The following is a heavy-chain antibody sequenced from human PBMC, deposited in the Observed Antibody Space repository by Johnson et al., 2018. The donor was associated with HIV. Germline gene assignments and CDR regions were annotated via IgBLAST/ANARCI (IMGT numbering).Heavy chain of an antibody. Sequence: QMLLVESGGGVVQPGRSLRLSCAASAFTFSSYAMHWVRQAPGKGLEWVAVISYDASNKYYADSVKGRFTISRDNSKNTLYLQMNSLRAEDTAVYYCARCMIVVVITDAFDIWGQGTMVTVSS. CDR2: ISYDASNK. D-gene: IGHD3-22*01. J-gene: IGHJ3*02. V-gene: IGHV3-30*04. CDR3: ARCMIVVVITDAFDI. CDR1: AFTFSSYA.